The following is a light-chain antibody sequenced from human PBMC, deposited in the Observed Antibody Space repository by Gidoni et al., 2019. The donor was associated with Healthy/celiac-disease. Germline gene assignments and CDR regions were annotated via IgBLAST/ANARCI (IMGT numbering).Light chain of an antibody. CDR1: QSISSW. J-gene: IGKJ2*01. Sequence: DIQMIQSPSTLSASVGDRVTITCRASQSISSWFAWYQQKPGKAPKLLIYDASSLESGVPSRFSGSGSGTEFTLTISSLQPDDFATYYCQQYNSYPYTFGQGTKLEIK. V-gene: IGKV1-5*01. CDR2: DAS. CDR3: QQYNSYPYT.